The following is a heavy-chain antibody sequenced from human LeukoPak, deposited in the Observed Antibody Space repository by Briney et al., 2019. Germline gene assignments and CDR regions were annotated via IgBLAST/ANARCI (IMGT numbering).Heavy chain of an antibody. CDR3: AKRIRYSGYDDY. J-gene: IGHJ4*02. CDR2: ISGSGGST. V-gene: IGHV3-23*01. CDR1: GFTFSDYY. D-gene: IGHD5-12*01. Sequence: GGSLRLSCAASGFTFSDYYMSWIRQAPGKGLEWVSAISGSGGSTYYADSVKGRFTISRDNSKNTLYLQMNSLRAEDTAVYYCAKRIRYSGYDDYWGQGTLVTVSS.